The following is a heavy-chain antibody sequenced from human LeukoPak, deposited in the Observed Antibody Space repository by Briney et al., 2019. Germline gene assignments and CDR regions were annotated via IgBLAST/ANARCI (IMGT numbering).Heavy chain of an antibody. D-gene: IGHD5-12*01. Sequence: SETLSLTCTVSGGSISSSSYYWGWIRQPPGKGLEWIGSIYYSGSTYYNPSLKSRVTISVDTSKNQFSLKLSSVTAADTAVYYCARDPRNQYSGYHTFDYWGQGTLVTVSS. CDR3: ARDPRNQYSGYHTFDY. CDR1: GGSISSSSYY. J-gene: IGHJ4*02. CDR2: IYYSGST. V-gene: IGHV4-39*07.